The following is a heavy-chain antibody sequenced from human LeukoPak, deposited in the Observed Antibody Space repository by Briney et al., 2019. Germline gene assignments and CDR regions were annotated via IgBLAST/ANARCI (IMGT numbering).Heavy chain of an antibody. CDR1: GFTFSNYG. CDR3: ARSYSSGWHGIDY. J-gene: IGHJ4*02. V-gene: IGHV3-33*01. Sequence: GGSLRLSCVASGFTFSNYGMHWVRQAPGKGLEWVSVIWYDGSNKYYGDSVKGRFTISRDNSKNTLYLQMSSLRAEDTAMYYCARSYSSGWHGIDYWGQGTLVTVSS. CDR2: IWYDGSNK. D-gene: IGHD6-19*01.